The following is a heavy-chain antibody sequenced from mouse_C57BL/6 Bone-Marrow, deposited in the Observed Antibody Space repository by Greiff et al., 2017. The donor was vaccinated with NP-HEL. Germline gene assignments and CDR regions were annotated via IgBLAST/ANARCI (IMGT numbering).Heavy chain of an antibody. CDR1: GFTFSSYG. Sequence: DVQLVESGGDLVKPGGSLKLSCAASGFTFSSYGMSWVRQTPDKRLEWVATISSGGSYTYYPDSVKGRFTISRDNAKNTLYLQMSSLKSEDTAMYYCARQGGLGPRYFDYWGQGTTLTVSS. V-gene: IGHV5-6*01. D-gene: IGHD4-1*01. J-gene: IGHJ2*01. CDR2: ISSGGSYT. CDR3: ARQGGLGPRYFDY.